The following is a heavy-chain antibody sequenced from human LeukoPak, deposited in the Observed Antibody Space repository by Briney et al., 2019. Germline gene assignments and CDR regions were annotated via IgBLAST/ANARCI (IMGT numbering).Heavy chain of an antibody. D-gene: IGHD5-18*01. CDR1: GFTFSSYS. V-gene: IGHV3-21*01. CDR2: ISSSSSYI. CDR3: ARGGAMVPAWFDP. Sequence: GGSLRLSCAASGFTFSSYSMNWVRQAPGKGLEWVSSISSSSSYIYYADSVKGRFTISRDNAKNSLYLQMNSLRAEDTAVYYCARGGAMVPAWFDPWGQGTLVTVSS. J-gene: IGHJ5*02.